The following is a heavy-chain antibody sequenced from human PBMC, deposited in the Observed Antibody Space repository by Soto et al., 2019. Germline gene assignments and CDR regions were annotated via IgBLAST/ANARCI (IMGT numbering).Heavy chain of an antibody. V-gene: IGHV3-30*03. J-gene: IGHJ4*02. CDR1: GVTLSNFG. Sequence: QVQLVESGGGVVQPGRSLRLSCAASGVTLSNFGMHWVRQAPGKGLEWVAVISRDGSTMFYADSVKGRFTISRESSRNTLYLQMNSLRAEDTAVYHCVGEVASGYWGQGTLVTVSS. CDR2: ISRDGSTM. CDR3: VGEVASGY. D-gene: IGHD2-21*01.